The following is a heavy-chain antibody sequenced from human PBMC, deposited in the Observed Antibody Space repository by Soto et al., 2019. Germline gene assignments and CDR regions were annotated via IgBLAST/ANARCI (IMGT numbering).Heavy chain of an antibody. J-gene: IGHJ6*02. CDR1: GGTFSRYG. D-gene: IGHD2-15*01. V-gene: IGHV1-69*12. Sequence: QVQLVQSGAEVKKPGSSVKVSCKASGGTFSRYGISWVRQAPGHGLEWMGGIIPIFGTTNYAQKFQGRVTIXAXEXXSTAYMELSSLRSEDTAVYYCASSAARNYYYGMDVWGQGTTVTVSS. CDR2: IIPIFGTT. CDR3: ASSAARNYYYGMDV.